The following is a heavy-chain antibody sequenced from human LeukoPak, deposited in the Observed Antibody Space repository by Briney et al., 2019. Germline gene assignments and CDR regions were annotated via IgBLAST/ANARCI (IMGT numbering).Heavy chain of an antibody. D-gene: IGHD3-16*01. CDR2: IKQDRSEK. J-gene: IGHJ3*02. CDR1: GFTVSSNY. Sequence: GGSLRLSCAASGFTVSSNYMSWVRQAPGKGLEWVANIKQDRSEKYYVDSVKGRFTISRDNGKNSLYLQMNSLRAEDTAVYYCARARLTDYVWGRRTFNIWGQGTMVTISS. V-gene: IGHV3-7*01. CDR3: ARARLTDYVWGRRTFNI.